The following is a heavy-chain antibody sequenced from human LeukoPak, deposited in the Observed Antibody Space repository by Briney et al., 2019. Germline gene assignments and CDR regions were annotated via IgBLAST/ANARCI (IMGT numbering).Heavy chain of an antibody. V-gene: IGHV4-4*07. J-gene: IGHJ6*03. CDR2: IYTSGST. Sequence: SETLSLTCTVSGGSISSYYWSWIRQPAGKGLEWIGRIYTSGSTNYNPSLKGRVTMSVDTSKNQLSLKLSSVTAADTAVYYCAKTGDYYYYMDVWGKGTTVTVSS. CDR1: GGSISSYY. D-gene: IGHD3-10*01. CDR3: AKTGDYYYYMDV.